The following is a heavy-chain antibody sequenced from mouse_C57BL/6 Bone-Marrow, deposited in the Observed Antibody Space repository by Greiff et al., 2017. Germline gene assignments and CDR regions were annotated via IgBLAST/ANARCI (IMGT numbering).Heavy chain of an antibody. CDR2: IYPRSGNT. Sequence: VQLQQSGAELARPGASVKLSCKASGYTFTRYGISWVKQRTGQGLEWIGEIYPRSGNTYYNEKFKGKATLTADKSSSTAYMELRSLTSEDSAVYFCAREGYYGSRGFAYWGQGTLVTVSA. CDR1: GYTFTRYG. D-gene: IGHD1-1*01. CDR3: AREGYYGSRGFAY. V-gene: IGHV1-81*01. J-gene: IGHJ3*01.